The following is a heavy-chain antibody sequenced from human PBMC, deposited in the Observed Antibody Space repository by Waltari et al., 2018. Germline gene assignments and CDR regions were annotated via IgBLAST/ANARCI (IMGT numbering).Heavy chain of an antibody. D-gene: IGHD3-3*01. CDR3: ARSYDFWSGYPLHY. V-gene: IGHV4-59*01. Sequence: QVQLQESGPGLVKPSETLSLICSVSGDSTTNYYWSWVRQPPGEGLEWIGYIAYSGSTRYNPSLKSRATISVDTSKKQFSLRLGSVTAADTAIYYCARSYDFWSGYPLHYWGQGTLVTVSS. CDR2: IAYSGST. CDR1: GDSTTNYY. J-gene: IGHJ4*02.